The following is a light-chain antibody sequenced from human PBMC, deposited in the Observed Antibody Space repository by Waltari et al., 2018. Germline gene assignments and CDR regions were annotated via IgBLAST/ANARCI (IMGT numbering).Light chain of an antibody. J-gene: IGKJ1*01. CDR2: AAS. CDR1: QTVSNY. V-gene: IGKV1-39*01. CDR3: QQSYSLPPT. Sequence: DIQMTQSPPSLSASVGDRVTISCRASQTVSNYLNWFQQKSGKAPKLLIYAASTLQGGGPPRFTGSGAGTDFTLTITSLQPEDFATYYCQQSYSLPPTFGQGTKVEVK.